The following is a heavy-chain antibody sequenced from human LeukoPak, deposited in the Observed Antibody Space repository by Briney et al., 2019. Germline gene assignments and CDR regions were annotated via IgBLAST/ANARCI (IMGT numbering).Heavy chain of an antibody. Sequence: GGSLRLSCAASGLTFSDYYMTWIRQAPGKGLEWVSSISGTGTTVYSADSVRGRFTVSRDNARNSLFLHMNSLRAEDTAVYYCAVQITMIVVVPYFDYWGQGTLATVSS. CDR3: AVQITMIVVVPYFDY. V-gene: IGHV3-11*04. D-gene: IGHD3-22*01. CDR2: ISGTGTTV. CDR1: GLTFSDYY. J-gene: IGHJ4*02.